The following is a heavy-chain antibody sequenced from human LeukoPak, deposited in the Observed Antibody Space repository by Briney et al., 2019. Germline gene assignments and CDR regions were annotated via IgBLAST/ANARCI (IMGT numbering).Heavy chain of an antibody. CDR1: GFTFSSYA. CDR2: ISGSGGST. V-gene: IGHV3-23*01. D-gene: IGHD4-23*01. CDR3: AKWFNTVVNPLGVDY. J-gene: IGHJ4*02. Sequence: PGGSLRLSCAASGFTFSSYAMSWARQAPGKGLEWVSAISGSGGSTYYADSVKGRFTISRDNSKNTLYLQMNSLRAEDTAVYYCAKWFNTVVNPLGVDYWGQGTLVTVSS.